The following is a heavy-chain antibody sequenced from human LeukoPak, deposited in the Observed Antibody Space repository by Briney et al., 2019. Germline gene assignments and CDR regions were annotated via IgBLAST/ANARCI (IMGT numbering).Heavy chain of an antibody. V-gene: IGHV3-23*01. CDR1: GFTVSSYH. CDR3: AKAETTYFDY. CDR2: ISGSGGST. D-gene: IGHD1-1*01. J-gene: IGHJ4*02. Sequence: PGGSLRLSCAASGFTVSSYHMNWVRQAPGKGLEWVSAISGSGGSTYYADSVKGRFTISRDNSKNTLYLQMNSLRAEDTAVYYCAKAETTYFDYWGQGTLVTVSS.